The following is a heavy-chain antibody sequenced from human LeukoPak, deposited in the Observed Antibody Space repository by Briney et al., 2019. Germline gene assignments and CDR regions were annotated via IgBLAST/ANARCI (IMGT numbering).Heavy chain of an antibody. D-gene: IGHD3-10*01. CDR3: SRGHYYGSGSHYNYYYYGMDV. CDR2: TYYRSKWSN. CDR1: GDSVSSNSAA. V-gene: IGHV6-1*01. Sequence: SQTLSLICAISGDSVSSNSAAWNWIRQSPSRGLEWLGRTYYRSKWSNDYAVSVKSRITINPDTSKNQFSLQLNSVTPEDTAVYYCSRGHYYGSGSHYNYYYYGMDVWGQGTTVTVSS. J-gene: IGHJ6*02.